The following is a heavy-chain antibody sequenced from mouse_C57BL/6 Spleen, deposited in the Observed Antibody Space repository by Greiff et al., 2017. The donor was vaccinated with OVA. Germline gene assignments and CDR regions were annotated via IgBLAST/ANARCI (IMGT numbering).Heavy chain of an antibody. CDR2: INPNNGGT. V-gene: IGHV1-22*01. D-gene: IGHD2-1*01. CDR3: ARGKLYGNEFAY. Sequence: EVQLQQSGPELVKPGASVKMSCKASGYTFTDYNMHWVKQSHGKSLEWIGYINPNNGGTSYNQKFKGKATLTVNKSSSTAYMELRSLTSEDSAVYYCARGKLYGNEFAYWGQGTLVTVSA. J-gene: IGHJ3*01. CDR1: GYTFTDYN.